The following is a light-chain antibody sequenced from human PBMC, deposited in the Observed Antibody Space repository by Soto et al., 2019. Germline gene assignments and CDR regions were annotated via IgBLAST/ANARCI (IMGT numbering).Light chain of an antibody. CDR3: QQYVTSPYT. J-gene: IGKJ2*01. V-gene: IGKV3-20*01. Sequence: VLTQSPGTLPLSPGEGATLSCRASQSVTSNYLAWYQQKPDQAPRLLMYGAASRATGIPDRFSGSGSGTDFTLAISRLEPEDFAVYYCQQYVTSPYTFRQGTKLEIK. CDR1: QSVTSNY. CDR2: GAA.